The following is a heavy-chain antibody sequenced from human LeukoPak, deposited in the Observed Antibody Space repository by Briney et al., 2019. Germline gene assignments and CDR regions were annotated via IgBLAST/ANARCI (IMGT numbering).Heavy chain of an antibody. CDR3: ARRVAAADNRVNWFDP. J-gene: IGHJ5*02. Sequence: SETLSLTCTVSGYSISSGYYWGWIRQPPGKGLEWIGSIYHSGSTYYNPSLKSRVTISVDTSKNQFSLKLSSVTAADTAVYYCARRVAAADNRVNWFDPWGQGTLVTVSS. V-gene: IGHV4-38-2*02. CDR1: GYSISSGYY. D-gene: IGHD6-13*01. CDR2: IYHSGST.